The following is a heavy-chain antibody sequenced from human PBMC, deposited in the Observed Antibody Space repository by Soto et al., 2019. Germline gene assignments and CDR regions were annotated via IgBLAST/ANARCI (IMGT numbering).Heavy chain of an antibody. CDR3: ARGTIFGVVNSWYYGMDV. V-gene: IGHV3-13*01. J-gene: IGHJ6*02. CDR1: GFTFSSYD. CDR2: IGTAGDT. Sequence: GGSLRLSCAASGFTFSSYDMHWVRQATGKGLEWVSAIGTAGDTYYPGSVKGRFTISRENAKNSLYLQMNSLRAEDTAVYYCARGTIFGVVNSWYYGMDVWGQGTTVTVSS. D-gene: IGHD3-3*01.